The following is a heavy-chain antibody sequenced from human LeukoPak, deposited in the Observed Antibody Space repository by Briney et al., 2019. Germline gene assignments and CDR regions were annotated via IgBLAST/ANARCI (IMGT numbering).Heavy chain of an antibody. CDR1: GYTFTTFG. CDR2: ISAYNGDT. V-gene: IGHV1-18*01. Sequence: GASVKVSCKASGYTFTTFGVTWVRQAPRQGLEWMGWISAYNGDTMYAQKFQGRITMTTDTSTSTAYMELRSLRSDDTAVYYCARARYNWNYGTDNWFDPWGQGTLVTVSS. D-gene: IGHD1-7*01. J-gene: IGHJ5*02. CDR3: ARARYNWNYGTDNWFDP.